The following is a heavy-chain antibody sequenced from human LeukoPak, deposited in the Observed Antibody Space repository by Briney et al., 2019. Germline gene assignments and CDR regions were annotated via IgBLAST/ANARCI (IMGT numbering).Heavy chain of an antibody. CDR2: TYYRSKWYN. Sequence: SQTLSLTCAISGDSVSSNSAAWNWIGQSPSRGLEWLGRTYYRSKWYNDYAVSVKSRITINPDTSKNQFSLQLNSVTPEDTAVYYCARAVSSIAARQSGSCLDYWGQGTLVTVSS. D-gene: IGHD6-6*01. J-gene: IGHJ4*02. V-gene: IGHV6-1*01. CDR3: ARAVSSIAARQSGSCLDY. CDR1: GDSVSSNSAA.